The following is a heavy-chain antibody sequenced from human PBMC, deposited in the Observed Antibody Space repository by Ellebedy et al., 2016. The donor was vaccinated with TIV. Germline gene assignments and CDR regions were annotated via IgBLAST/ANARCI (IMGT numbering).Heavy chain of an antibody. D-gene: IGHD3-3*01. CDR1: GGSISSYY. CDR2: IYYSGST. CDR3: ARTPGPRLRFVNWFDP. J-gene: IGHJ5*02. V-gene: IGHV4-59*01. Sequence: SETLSLXXTVSGGSISSYYWSWIRQPPGKGLEWIGYIYYSGSTNYNPSLKSRVTISVDTSKNQFSLKLSSVTAADTAVYYCARTPGPRLRFVNWFDPWGQGTLVTVSS.